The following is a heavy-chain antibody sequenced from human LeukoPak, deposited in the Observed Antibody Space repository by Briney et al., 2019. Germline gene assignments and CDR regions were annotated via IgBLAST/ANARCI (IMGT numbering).Heavy chain of an antibody. CDR3: AAYYYDSSGFDY. D-gene: IGHD3-22*01. CDR1: GGTFSSYA. Sequence: SVKVSCKASGGTFSSYAISWVRQAPGQGLEWMGRIIPIFGIANYAQKFQGRVTITADKSTSTAYMELSSLRSEDTAVYYCAAYYYDSSGFDYWGLGTLVTVSS. V-gene: IGHV1-69*04. CDR2: IIPIFGIA. J-gene: IGHJ4*02.